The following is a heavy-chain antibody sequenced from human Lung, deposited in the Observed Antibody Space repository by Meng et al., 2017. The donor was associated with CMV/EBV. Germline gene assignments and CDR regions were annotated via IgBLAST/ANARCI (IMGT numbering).Heavy chain of an antibody. V-gene: IGHV1-46*01. CDR2: INSRSGTT. CDR3: AREEGSYDGSGAFDY. J-gene: IGHJ4*02. Sequence: SVKVSXKASGYTFTNYYLHWVRQAPGQGLEWMGMINSRSGTTTYSEKFQGRISMTRDTSTSTVYLDLSSLRSEDSTVYYCAREEGSYDGSGAFDYWGQGXLVTVSS. CDR1: GYTFTNYY. D-gene: IGHD3-22*01.